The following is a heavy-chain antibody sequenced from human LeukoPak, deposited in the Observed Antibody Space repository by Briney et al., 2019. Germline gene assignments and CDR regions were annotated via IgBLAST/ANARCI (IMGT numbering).Heavy chain of an antibody. V-gene: IGHV4-39*01. CDR3: ARHITLQWPFDH. D-gene: IGHD6-19*01. Sequence: PSETLSLTCSVSGDSIRNANYFWAWIRQTPEKGLEWIGTINHSGPTYYPPSLRSRLTVSVDTSKNQFSLRLDSMTAADTGVYYCARHITLQWPFDHWGPGTVVTVSS. CDR2: INHSGPT. J-gene: IGHJ4*02. CDR1: GDSIRNANYF.